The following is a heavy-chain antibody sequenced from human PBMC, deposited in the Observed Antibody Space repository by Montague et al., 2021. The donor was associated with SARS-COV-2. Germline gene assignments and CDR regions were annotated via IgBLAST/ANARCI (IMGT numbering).Heavy chain of an antibody. Sequence: SETRSLTCSVSGVSISRSVYYWGWIRQPPGKGLEWIGSIYYSGTTYYSPSLKRRVTISVDTSKSQMSLRLNSVTAADTAVYYCAGDRGRFWHFDLWGRGTLVTVSS. CDR3: AGDRGRFWHFDL. CDR2: IYYSGTT. V-gene: IGHV4-39*07. J-gene: IGHJ2*01. D-gene: IGHD5-12*01. CDR1: GVSISRSVYY.